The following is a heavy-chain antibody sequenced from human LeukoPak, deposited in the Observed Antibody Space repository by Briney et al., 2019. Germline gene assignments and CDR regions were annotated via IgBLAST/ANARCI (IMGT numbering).Heavy chain of an antibody. V-gene: IGHV3-23*01. Sequence: GGSLRLSCAASGFTFCSCAMSWVRQAPGKGLEWVSGISGSGDNTYYADSVKGRFTISRDNSKNTLYVQVNSLGTEDTAAYYCAKGSYYDSSGSFYFDYWGQGTLVTVSS. CDR1: GFTFCSCA. CDR3: AKGSYYDSSGSFYFDY. J-gene: IGHJ4*02. CDR2: ISGSGDNT. D-gene: IGHD3-22*01.